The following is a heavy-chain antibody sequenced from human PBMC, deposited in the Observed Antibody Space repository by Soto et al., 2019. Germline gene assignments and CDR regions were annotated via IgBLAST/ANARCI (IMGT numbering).Heavy chain of an antibody. V-gene: IGHV2-5*02. CDR2: IYWDDDK. D-gene: IGHD6-13*01. CDR1: GISLTTSGVG. Sequence: QITLKESGPTLVKPTQTLTLTCTFSGISLTTSGVGVGWIRQPPGKALEWLALIYWDDDKRYSPSLKSRLTITKDTSKNQVVLTMTNMDPVDTATYYCAHRRRYSSSWYAGFDYWGQGTLVTVSS. CDR3: AHRRRYSSSWYAGFDY. J-gene: IGHJ4*02.